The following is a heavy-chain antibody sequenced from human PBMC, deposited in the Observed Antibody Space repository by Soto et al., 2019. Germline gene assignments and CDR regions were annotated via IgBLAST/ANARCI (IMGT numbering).Heavy chain of an antibody. CDR1: GYTFTSYG. V-gene: IGHV1-18*01. Sequence: ASVKVSCKASGYTFTSYGIIWVRQAPGQGLEWMGWISAYNGNTNYAQKLQGRVTMTTDTSTGTAYMELRSLRSDDTAAYYCARTVDIVVVPAAIEIDPWGQGTLVTVSS. CDR3: ARTVDIVVVPAAIEIDP. J-gene: IGHJ5*02. D-gene: IGHD2-2*01. CDR2: ISAYNGNT.